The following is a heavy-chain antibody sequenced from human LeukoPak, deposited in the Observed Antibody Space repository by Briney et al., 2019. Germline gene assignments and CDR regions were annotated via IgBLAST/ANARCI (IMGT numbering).Heavy chain of an antibody. CDR1: GFTLIKAW. Sequence: PGGSLRLSCAASGFTLIKAWMSWVRQAPGKGPEWVGHINPSSDGRTTDYAAAVKGRFSISRDDSKNTLHLQMNRLKTEDTAVYYCTTGTWIQLWLADYWGQGTLVTVSS. D-gene: IGHD5-18*01. V-gene: IGHV3-15*01. J-gene: IGHJ4*02. CDR3: TTGTWIQLWLADY. CDR2: INPSSDGRTT.